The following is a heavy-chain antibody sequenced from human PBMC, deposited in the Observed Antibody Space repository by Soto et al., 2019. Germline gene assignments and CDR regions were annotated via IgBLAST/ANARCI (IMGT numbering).Heavy chain of an antibody. V-gene: IGHV3-74*01. J-gene: IGHJ4*02. D-gene: IGHD3-10*01. Sequence: GVLRLSCAASGFTFNSYWIHWVRQAPGEGLVWVSRINGDGSTTNYADSVKGRFASSRDNAKNTLYLQMNSLRAEDTAVYYCARGGSGAFYLDSWGQGTLVTVSS. CDR3: ARGGSGAFYLDS. CDR2: INGDGSTT. CDR1: GFTFNSYW.